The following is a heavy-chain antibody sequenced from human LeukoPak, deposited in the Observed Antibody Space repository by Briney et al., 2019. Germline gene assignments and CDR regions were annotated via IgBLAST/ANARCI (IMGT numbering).Heavy chain of an antibody. V-gene: IGHV1-2*02. CDR1: GYTFTGYY. CDR3: ATQATSGWHFS. J-gene: IGHJ5*02. Sequence: ASVKVSCKASGYTFTGYYMHWVRQAPGQGPEWMGWINPNSGGTDYAQKFQGRVTMTRDTSLSTVYMELSRLRSDDTAVYYCATQATSGWHFSWGQGTLVTVSS. CDR2: INPNSGGT. D-gene: IGHD6-19*01.